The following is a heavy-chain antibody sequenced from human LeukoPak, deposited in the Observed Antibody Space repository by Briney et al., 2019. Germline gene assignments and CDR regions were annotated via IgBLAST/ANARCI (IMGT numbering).Heavy chain of an antibody. D-gene: IGHD3-9*01. CDR3: ARDDFEYSVHYGMDV. CDR1: GGSISTYY. J-gene: IGHJ6*02. V-gene: IGHV4-4*07. CDR2: VYRSGNT. Sequence: PSETLSLTRSVSGGSISTYYWSWIRQPAGKGLEWIGRVYRSGNTNYNPSLQSRVTMSVDTSKNQISLRLRSVTAADTAVYYCARDDFEYSVHYGMDVWGQGTAVTVSS.